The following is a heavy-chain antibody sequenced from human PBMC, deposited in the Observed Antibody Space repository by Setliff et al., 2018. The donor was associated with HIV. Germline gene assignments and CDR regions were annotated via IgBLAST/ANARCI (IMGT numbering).Heavy chain of an antibody. CDR1: GASISSSSHH. CDR3: ARIVRWELVATSTFFYYYMDV. V-gene: IGHV4-39*01. D-gene: IGHD1-26*01. CDR2: IYYTGST. J-gene: IGHJ6*03. Sequence: SETLSLTCTVSGASISSSSHHWAWIRQPPGKGLEYIGNIYYTGSTHHNPTLESRVATSVDTSKNQFSLKLSSVTAADTAVYYCARIVRWELVATSTFFYYYMDVWGKGTTVTVSS.